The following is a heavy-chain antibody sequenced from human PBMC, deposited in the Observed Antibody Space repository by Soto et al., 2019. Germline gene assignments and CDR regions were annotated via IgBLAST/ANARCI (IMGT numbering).Heavy chain of an antibody. V-gene: IGHV3-15*07. J-gene: IGHJ4*02. D-gene: IGHD3-3*01. Sequence: PGGTLRLSCAASAISFSNACIYCVGPAQWKGLDWVGRSKSKTDGGTTDYAAPVKGRFTISRDDSKNTLYLQMNSLKTEDTAVYYCTTTVWGYDFWSGYRIFDYWGQGT. CDR3: TTTVWGYDFWSGYRIFDY. CDR1: AISFSNAC. CDR2: SKSKTDGGTT.